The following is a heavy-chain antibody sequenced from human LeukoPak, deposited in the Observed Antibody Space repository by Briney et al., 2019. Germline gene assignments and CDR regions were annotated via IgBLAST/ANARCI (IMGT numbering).Heavy chain of an antibody. D-gene: IGHD3-9*01. CDR3: AGCPYVLMTGQSIWYFDL. Sequence: PSETLSLTCSVSGGSIGTTTYYWAWIRQHPGKGLEWIGNIYYGGSTNFNPSLRSRVTMSVDSYTKQFSLWLNSVTAADTAVYYCAGCPYVLMTGQSIWYFDLWGGGTLITVSS. CDR2: IYYGGST. V-gene: IGHV4-39*01. CDR1: GGSIGTTTYY. J-gene: IGHJ2*01.